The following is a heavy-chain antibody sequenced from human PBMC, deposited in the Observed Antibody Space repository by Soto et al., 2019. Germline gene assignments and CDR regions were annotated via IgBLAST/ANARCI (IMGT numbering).Heavy chain of an antibody. D-gene: IGHD6-6*01. J-gene: IGHJ4*02. CDR3: ALGVPIDY. V-gene: IGHV3-9*01. CDR1: GFTFDDYA. Sequence: GGSLRLSCAASGFTFDDYAMHWVRQAPGKGLEWVSGISWNSGSIGYADSVKGRFTISRDNAKNSLYLQMNSLRAEDTALYYCALGVPIDYWGQGTLVTVSS. CDR2: ISWNSGSI.